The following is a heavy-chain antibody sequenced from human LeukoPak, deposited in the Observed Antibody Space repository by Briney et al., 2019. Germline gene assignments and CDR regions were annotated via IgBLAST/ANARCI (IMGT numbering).Heavy chain of an antibody. Sequence: SETLSLTCAVYGGSFSGYYWSWIRQPPGKGLGWIGEINHSGSTNYNPSLKSRVTISVDTSKNQFSLKLSSVTAADTAVYYCAREYYRGTFQHWGQGTLVTVSS. CDR2: INHSGST. CDR1: GGSFSGYY. D-gene: IGHD3-10*01. V-gene: IGHV4-34*01. CDR3: AREYYRGTFQH. J-gene: IGHJ1*01.